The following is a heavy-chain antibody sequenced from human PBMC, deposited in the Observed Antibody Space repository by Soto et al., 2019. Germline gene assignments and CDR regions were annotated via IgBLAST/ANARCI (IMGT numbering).Heavy chain of an antibody. V-gene: IGHV6-1*01. J-gene: IGHJ5*02. CDR3: AAEIQLGIRSWFEP. CDR2: TYYRSKWYN. D-gene: IGHD7-27*01. CDR1: GDSVSSNSAA. Sequence: KQSQTLSLTCAISGDSVSSNSAAWNWIRQSPSRGLEWLGRTYYRSKWYNDYAVSVKSRITINPGTSKNQFSLQLNSVTPEDTAVYYSAAEIQLGIRSWFEPWGQGPLVTVSS.